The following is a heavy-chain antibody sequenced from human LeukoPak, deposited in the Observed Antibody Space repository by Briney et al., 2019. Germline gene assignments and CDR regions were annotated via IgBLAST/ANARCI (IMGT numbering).Heavy chain of an antibody. CDR3: AREEGRPFIQLWSYYYYGMDV. CDR1: GFTFSSYW. V-gene: IGHV3-74*01. Sequence: PGGSLRLSCAASGFTFSSYWMHWVRQAPGKGLVWVSRINSDGSSTSYADSVKGRFTISRDNAKNTLYLQMNSLRAEDTAVYYCAREEGRPFIQLWSYYYYGMDVWGQGTTVTVSS. D-gene: IGHD5-18*01. CDR2: INSDGSST. J-gene: IGHJ6*02.